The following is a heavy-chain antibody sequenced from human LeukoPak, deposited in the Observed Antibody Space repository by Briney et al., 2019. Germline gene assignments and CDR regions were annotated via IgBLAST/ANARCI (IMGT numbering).Heavy chain of an antibody. Sequence: GGSLRLSCAASGFTFSTYGMHWVRQAPGKRLEWVAVTLYDGSYKYYGDSVKGRFTISRDNSKNTLYLQMASLRVEDTAVYYCARQFDGSHPNAFDIWGQGTMVTVSS. CDR3: ARQFDGSHPNAFDI. V-gene: IGHV3-33*01. CDR2: TLYDGSYK. CDR1: GFTFSTYG. J-gene: IGHJ3*02. D-gene: IGHD1-26*01.